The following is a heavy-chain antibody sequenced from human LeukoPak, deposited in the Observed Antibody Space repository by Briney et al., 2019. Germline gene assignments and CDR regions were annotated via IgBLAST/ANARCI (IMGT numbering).Heavy chain of an antibody. CDR1: GYTFTSYY. J-gene: IGHJ6*04. CDR2: IIPIFGTA. CDR3: ARGVVAATHYYYYGMDV. D-gene: IGHD2-15*01. V-gene: IGHV1-69*06. Sequence: SVKVSCKASGYTFTSYYMHWERQAPGQGLEWMGGIIPIFGTANYAQKFQGRVTITADKSTSTAYMELSSLRSEDTAVYYCARGVVAATHYYYYGMDVWGKGTTVTVSS.